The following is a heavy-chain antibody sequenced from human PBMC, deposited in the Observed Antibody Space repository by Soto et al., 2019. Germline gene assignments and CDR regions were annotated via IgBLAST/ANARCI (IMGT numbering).Heavy chain of an antibody. V-gene: IGHV1-2*04. CDR3: ARDIGYYYDSSGYLVFDY. D-gene: IGHD3-22*01. CDR2: INPNSGGT. CDR1: GYTFTGYY. Sequence: ASVKVSCKASGYTFTGYYMHWVRQAPGQGLEWMGWINPNSGGTNYAQKFQGWVTMTRDTSISTAYMELSRLRSDDTAVYYCARDIGYYYDSSGYLVFDYWGQGTLVTVSS. J-gene: IGHJ4*02.